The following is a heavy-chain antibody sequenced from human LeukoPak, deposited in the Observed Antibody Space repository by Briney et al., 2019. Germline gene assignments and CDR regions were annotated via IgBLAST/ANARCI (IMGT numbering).Heavy chain of an antibody. CDR1: GGTFSSYA. J-gene: IGHJ4*02. Sequence: SVKVSCKASGGTFSSYAISWVRQAPGQGLEWMGGIIPIFGTANYAQKFQGRVTITADESTSTAYMELSSLRSEDTAVYYCARGGYYYDSSGYYYWGQGTWSPSPQ. V-gene: IGHV1-69*13. CDR3: ARGGYYYDSSGYYY. D-gene: IGHD3-22*01. CDR2: IIPIFGTA.